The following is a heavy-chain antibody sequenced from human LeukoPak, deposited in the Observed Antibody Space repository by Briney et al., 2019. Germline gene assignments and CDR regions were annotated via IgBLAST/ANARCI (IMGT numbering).Heavy chain of an antibody. V-gene: IGHV4-30-4*07. D-gene: IGHD3-3*01. CDR3: ARHGEFSYYDFWSGYPERSFDY. Sequence: SQTLSLTCAVSGGSISSGGYSWSWVRQPPGKGLEWIGYIYYSGSTNYNPSLKSRVTISVDTSKNQFSLKLSSVTAADTAVYYCARHGEFSYYDFWSGYPERSFDYWGQGTLVTVSS. CDR1: GGSISSGGYS. CDR2: IYYSGST. J-gene: IGHJ4*02.